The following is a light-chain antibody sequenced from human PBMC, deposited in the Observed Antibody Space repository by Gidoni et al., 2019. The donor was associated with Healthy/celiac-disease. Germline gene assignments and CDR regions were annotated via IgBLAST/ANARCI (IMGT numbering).Light chain of an antibody. CDR3: SSYAGSNNLV. V-gene: IGLV2-8*01. Sequence: QSALTQPPSASGSPGQSVTISCTGTSSDVGGYNYVSWYQQHPSKAPKPMIYEVRTRPSGVPDRFSGYKSGNTASLTVSGLQAEDEADYYCSSYAGSNNLVFGGGTKLTVL. CDR2: EVR. J-gene: IGLJ3*02. CDR1: SSDVGGYNY.